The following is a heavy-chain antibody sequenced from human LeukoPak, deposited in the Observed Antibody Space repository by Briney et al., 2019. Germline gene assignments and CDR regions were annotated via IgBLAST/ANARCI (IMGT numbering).Heavy chain of an antibody. Sequence: TGGSLRLSCAASGFTFSSYWMHWVRHAPGKGLVWVSHINSDGSSTSYADSVKGRFTISRDNAKNTLYLQMNSLRAEDTAVYYCARVGSKYYWGQGTLVTVSS. CDR1: GFTFSSYW. CDR2: INSDGSST. D-gene: IGHD3-10*01. CDR3: ARVGSKYY. V-gene: IGHV3-74*01. J-gene: IGHJ4*02.